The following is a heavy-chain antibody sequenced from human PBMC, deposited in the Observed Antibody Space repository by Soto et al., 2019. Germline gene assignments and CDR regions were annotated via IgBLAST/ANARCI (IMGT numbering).Heavy chain of an antibody. CDR3: ARQGRIVVVNWFDP. J-gene: IGHJ5*02. Sequence: GASVKVSCKASGYTFTSYAMHWVRQAPGQRLEWMGWINAGNGNTKYSQKFQGRVTITGDTSASTAYMELSSLRSEDTAVYYCARQGRIVVVNWFDPWGQGTLVTVPQ. CDR1: GYTFTSYA. V-gene: IGHV1-3*01. CDR2: INAGNGNT. D-gene: IGHD2-21*01.